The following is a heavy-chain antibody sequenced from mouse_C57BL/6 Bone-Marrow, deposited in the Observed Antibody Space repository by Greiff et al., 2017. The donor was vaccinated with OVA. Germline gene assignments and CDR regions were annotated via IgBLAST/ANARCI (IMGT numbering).Heavy chain of an antibody. J-gene: IGHJ4*01. CDR1: GYTFTDYY. V-gene: IGHV1-26*01. Sequence: VQLQQSGPELVKPGASVKISCKASGYTFTDYYMNWVKQSHGQSLEWIGDINPNNGGTSYNQKFKGKATLTADKSSSTAYMELRSLTSEDSAVYYGAGDCDGYYHYAMDYWGQGTSVTVSS. CDR2: INPNNGGT. CDR3: AGDCDGYYHYAMDY. D-gene: IGHD2-3*01.